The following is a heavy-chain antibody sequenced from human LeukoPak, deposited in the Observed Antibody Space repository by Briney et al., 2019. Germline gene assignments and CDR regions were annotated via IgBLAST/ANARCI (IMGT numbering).Heavy chain of an antibody. CDR1: GFTFSSYE. J-gene: IGHJ6*03. Sequence: GGSLRLSCAASGFTFSSYEMNWVRQAPGKKGLEWVSSIFQGGGEIHYADSVKGRFTISRDNSKNTLYLQMNSLRAEDTAVYYCAKAPTYYYDSSGYYYDYYYMDVWGKGTTVTVSS. V-gene: IGHV3-23*01. D-gene: IGHD3-22*01. CDR3: AKAPTYYYDSSGYYYDYYYMDV. CDR2: IFQGGGEI.